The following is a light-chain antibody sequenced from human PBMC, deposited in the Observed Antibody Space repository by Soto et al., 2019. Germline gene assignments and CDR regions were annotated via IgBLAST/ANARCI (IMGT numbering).Light chain of an antibody. J-gene: IGLJ2*01. CDR3: GTWDHSLGEVV. V-gene: IGLV1-51*01. CDR2: VNN. Sequence: SVLTQPPSVSAAPGQTVTITCSGTYSNIGNNFVSWYQQLPGTAPRLLIYVNNKRPSGISDRFSGSKPGTSATLDITGLQTGDEADYYCGTWDHSLGEVVFGGGTKLTVL. CDR1: YSNIGNNF.